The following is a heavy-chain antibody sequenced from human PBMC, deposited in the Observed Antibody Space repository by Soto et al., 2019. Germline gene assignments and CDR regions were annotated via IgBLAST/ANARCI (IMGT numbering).Heavy chain of an antibody. D-gene: IGHD1-7*01. CDR1: GGSISSSSYY. Sequence: SETLSLTCTVSGGSISSSSYYWGWIRQPPGKGLEWIGSIYYSGSTYYNPSLKSRVTISVDTSKNQFSLKLSSVTAADTAVYYCARRVASSGTIDYWGQGTLVTVSS. J-gene: IGHJ4*02. CDR3: ARRVASSGTIDY. V-gene: IGHV4-39*01. CDR2: IYYSGST.